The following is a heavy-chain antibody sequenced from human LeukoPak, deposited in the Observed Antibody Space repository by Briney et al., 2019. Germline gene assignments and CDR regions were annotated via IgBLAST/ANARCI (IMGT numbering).Heavy chain of an antibody. V-gene: IGHV4-59*01. CDR2: IYYSGST. J-gene: IGHJ4*02. D-gene: IGHD4-17*01. CDR3: ATVTAAFDY. Sequence: SETLSLTCTVSGGSISSYYWSWIRQPPGKGLEWIGYIYYSGSTNYNPSLKSRVTISVDTSKNQFSLKLSSVTAADTAVYYCATVTAAFDYWGQGILVTVSS. CDR1: GGSISSYY.